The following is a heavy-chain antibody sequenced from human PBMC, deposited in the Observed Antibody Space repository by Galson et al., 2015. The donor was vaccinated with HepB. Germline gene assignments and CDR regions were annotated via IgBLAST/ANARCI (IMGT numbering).Heavy chain of an antibody. Sequence: SVKVSCKASGYTFTSYAMNWVRQAPGQGLEWMGWINTNTGNPTYAQGFTGRFVFSLDTSVSTAYLQISSLKAEDTAVYYCARDQRQNYDFWSGYYTENAFDIWGQGTMVTVSS. CDR2: INTNTGNP. V-gene: IGHV7-4-1*02. D-gene: IGHD3-3*01. CDR3: ARDQRQNYDFWSGYYTENAFDI. J-gene: IGHJ3*02. CDR1: GYTFTSYA.